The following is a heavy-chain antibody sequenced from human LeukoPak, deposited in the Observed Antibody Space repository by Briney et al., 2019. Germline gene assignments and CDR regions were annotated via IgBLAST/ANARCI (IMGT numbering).Heavy chain of an antibody. CDR3: ARGALFGVYDYIWGSYRARDAFDI. V-gene: IGHV1-2*02. J-gene: IGHJ3*02. CDR1: GYTFTGYY. CDR2: INPNSGGT. D-gene: IGHD3-16*02. Sequence: ASVKVSCKASGYTFTGYYMHWVRQAPGQGLEWMGWINPNSGGTNYAQKFQGRVTMTRDTSISTAYMELSRLRSDDTAVYYCARGALFGVYDYIWGSYRARDAFDIWGQGTMVTVSS.